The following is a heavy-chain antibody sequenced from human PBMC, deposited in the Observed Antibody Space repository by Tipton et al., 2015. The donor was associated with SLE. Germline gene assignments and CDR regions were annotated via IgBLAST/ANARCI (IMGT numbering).Heavy chain of an antibody. CDR1: GFTFSSYG. CDR2: IKQDGSEK. D-gene: IGHD6-13*01. V-gene: IGHV3-7*01. J-gene: IGHJ4*02. Sequence: SLRLSCAASGFTFSSYGMHWVRQAPGKGLEWVANIKQDGSEKYYVDSVKGRFTISRDNAKNSLYLQMNSLRAEDTAVYYCARDYSSWYGYFDYWGQGTLVTVSS. CDR3: ARDYSSWYGYFDY.